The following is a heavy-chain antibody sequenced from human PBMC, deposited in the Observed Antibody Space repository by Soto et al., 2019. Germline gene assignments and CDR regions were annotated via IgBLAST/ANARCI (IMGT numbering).Heavy chain of an antibody. D-gene: IGHD5-12*01. CDR3: PRDSESAYESGGPLGY. CDR2: ISSDGSHK. J-gene: IGHJ4*02. V-gene: IGHV3-30-3*02. CDR1: GCPFVSYA. Sequence: AGGSIGVRCGAGGCPFVSYARHWIRQATSKGLEWVAVISSDGSHKHYADSVKGRFTISRDSSKNTLYLQMNSLRPEDTAMYYCPRDSESAYESGGPLGYSRQGTQVTVPS.